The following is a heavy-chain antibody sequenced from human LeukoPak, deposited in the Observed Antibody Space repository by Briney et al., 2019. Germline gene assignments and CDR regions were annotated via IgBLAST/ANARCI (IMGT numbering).Heavy chain of an antibody. CDR1: GFTFSSYG. CDR2: RSYDGSNK. J-gene: IGHJ5*02. D-gene: IGHD2-2*02. V-gene: IGHV3-30*18. Sequence: PGRSLRLSCAASGFTFSSYGMHWVRQAPGKGLECVAVRSYDGSNKYYADSVKGRFTISRDNSKNTLYLQMNSLRAEDTAVYYCAKDDIPNWFDPWGQGTLVTVSS. CDR3: AKDDIPNWFDP.